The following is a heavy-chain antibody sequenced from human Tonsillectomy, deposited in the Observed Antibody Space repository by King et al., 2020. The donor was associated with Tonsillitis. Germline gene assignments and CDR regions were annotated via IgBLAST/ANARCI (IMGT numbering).Heavy chain of an antibody. J-gene: IGHJ4*02. V-gene: IGHV1-2*02. CDR2: INPNSGGT. CDR1: GYTFTGYY. Sequence: VQLVESGAEVKKPGASVKVSCKASGYTFTGYYMHWVRQAPGQGLEWMGWINPNSGGTNYAQRFQGRVTMTRDTSISTAYMELSRLRSDDTAVYYCARDRGVLRYFDWSTWGQGTLVTVSS. D-gene: IGHD3-9*01. CDR3: ARDRGVLRYFDWST.